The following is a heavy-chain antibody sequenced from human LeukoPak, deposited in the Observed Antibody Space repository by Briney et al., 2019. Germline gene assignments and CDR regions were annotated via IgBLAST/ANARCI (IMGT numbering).Heavy chain of an antibody. CDR2: MRSDGTNE. Sequence: PGGSLRLSCATSGFTFSSNGVHWARQAPGKELEWVAFMRSDGTNEEYAESVKGRFAISRDNSKNTVYLQMNSLRFEDTAVYYCAKAFGSGSYIIDHWGRGTLVSVSS. CDR1: GFTFSSNG. D-gene: IGHD3-10*01. V-gene: IGHV3-30*02. J-gene: IGHJ4*02. CDR3: AKAFGSGSYIIDH.